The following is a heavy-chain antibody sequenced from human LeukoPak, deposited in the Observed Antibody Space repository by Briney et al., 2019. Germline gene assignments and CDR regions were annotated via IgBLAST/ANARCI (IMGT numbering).Heavy chain of an antibody. V-gene: IGHV4-39*07. CDR3: ARFKQLGRSFDS. D-gene: IGHD1-1*01. CDR1: GGSTGKTSYY. J-gene: IGHJ4*02. Sequence: PSETLSLTCTVSGGSTGKTSYYWGWIRQPPGKGLEWIGNIYYSGTTYYNPSLKSRVTISVDTSKNQFSLTLNSVTAADTAVYFCARFKQLGRSFDSWGLGSLVTVSS. CDR2: IYYSGTT.